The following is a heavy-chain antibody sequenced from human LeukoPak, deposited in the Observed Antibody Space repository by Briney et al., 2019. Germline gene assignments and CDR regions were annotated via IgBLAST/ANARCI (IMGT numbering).Heavy chain of an antibody. Sequence: ASGRVSGKASGYTVSNSGVRWLRQAPGQGLGWMGGISAYNGNTNYAQKCQTRVAMTTDTSTNTAYMELRSLRSDDTAVYYCAKSIKVALSGAYFDPWGQGTLVTVSS. D-gene: IGHD6-19*01. V-gene: IGHV1-18*01. J-gene: IGHJ5*02. CDR2: ISAYNGNT. CDR1: GYTVSNSG. CDR3: AKSIKVALSGAYFDP.